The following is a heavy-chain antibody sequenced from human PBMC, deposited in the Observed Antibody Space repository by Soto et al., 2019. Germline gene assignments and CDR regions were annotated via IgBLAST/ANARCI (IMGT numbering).Heavy chain of an antibody. CDR3: ARPPGYISDWHYFDL. D-gene: IGHD2-21*02. CDR2: ISPKSGGT. V-gene: IGHV1-2*02. CDR1: GYTFTNYY. J-gene: IGHJ4*02. Sequence: ASVKVSCKASGYTFTNYYMHWVRQAPGQGFEWLGRISPKSGGTNYAQKFQGRVTMTWDTSLKTAYMELSSIISEDTAVYYCARPPGYISDWHYFDLWGQGTLVTVSS.